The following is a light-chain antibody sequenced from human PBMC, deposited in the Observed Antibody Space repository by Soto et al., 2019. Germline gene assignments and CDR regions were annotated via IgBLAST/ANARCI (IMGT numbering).Light chain of an antibody. CDR1: QGVSGSY. CDR2: GAS. Sequence: EIVLTQSPGTLSLSPGERATLSCRASQGVSGSYLAWYQQKPGQAPRLLIYGASSRATGIPNSFSGSESGTDFTLTTSRLEPEDFAVYYWQHYGSSPRTFGPRTKVEIK. V-gene: IGKV3-20*01. J-gene: IGKJ1*01. CDR3: QHYGSSPRT.